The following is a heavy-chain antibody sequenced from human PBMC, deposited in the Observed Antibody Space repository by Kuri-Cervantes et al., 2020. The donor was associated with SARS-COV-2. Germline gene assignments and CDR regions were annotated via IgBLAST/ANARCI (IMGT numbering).Heavy chain of an antibody. CDR1: GGSISSYY. CDR3: ARRLRGASSGWSQRSQYYYYYGMDV. CDR2: IYTSGST. D-gene: IGHD6-19*01. J-gene: IGHJ6*02. Sequence: SEILSLTCTVSGGSISSYYWSWIRQPAGKGLEWIGRIYTSGSTNYNPSLKSRVTISVDTSKNQFSLKLSSVTAADTAVYYCARRLRGASSGWSQRSQYYYYYGMDVWGQGTTVTVSS. V-gene: IGHV4-4*07.